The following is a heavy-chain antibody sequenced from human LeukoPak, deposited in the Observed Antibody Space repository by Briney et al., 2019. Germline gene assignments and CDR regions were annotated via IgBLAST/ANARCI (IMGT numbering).Heavy chain of an antibody. J-gene: IGHJ4*02. CDR2: ISSRGTST. CDR1: GFIFSDFG. D-gene: IGHD2-2*01. CDR3: VRGTDCSATTCYPLSAFDY. V-gene: IGHV3-21*04. Sequence: PGGSLRLSCVASGFIFSDFGMNWVRQVPGKGPEWVAFISSRGTSTFYAESVKGRFTISRDTGKKSLDLQMTSLRVEDTAAYYCVRGTDCSATTCYPLSAFDYWGQGTLVTVSS.